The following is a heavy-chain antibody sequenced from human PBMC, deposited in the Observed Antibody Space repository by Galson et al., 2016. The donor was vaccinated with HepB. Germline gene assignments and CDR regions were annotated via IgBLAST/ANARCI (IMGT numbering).Heavy chain of an antibody. D-gene: IGHD2-2*01. J-gene: IGHJ4*02. CDR2: IFYTEST. V-gene: IGHV4-31*03. Sequence: TLSLTCTVSGGSISSGGYYWNWIRQHPGKGLEWIGYIFYTESTNYNPSLKSRVTISVDPSMNQFSLKLSSVTAADTAEYYCAKRSQGPVATATSSFEYWGQGTLVSVSS. CDR1: GGSISSGGYY. CDR3: AKRSQGPVATATSSFEY.